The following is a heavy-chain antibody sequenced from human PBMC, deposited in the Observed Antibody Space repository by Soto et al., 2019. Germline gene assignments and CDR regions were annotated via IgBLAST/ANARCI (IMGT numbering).Heavy chain of an antibody. Sequence: EVQLLESGGGSIQPGGSLRLSCVASGFTFSSFAMSWVRQAPGKGLEWVSSINPMDGSTYYADSVKGRLTISRDNSKNTLYLQMDSLRAEDTAVYYCAKNYYFDNWGQGTLVIVSS. J-gene: IGHJ4*02. CDR2: INPMDGST. CDR1: GFTFSSFA. CDR3: AKNYYFDN. V-gene: IGHV3-23*01.